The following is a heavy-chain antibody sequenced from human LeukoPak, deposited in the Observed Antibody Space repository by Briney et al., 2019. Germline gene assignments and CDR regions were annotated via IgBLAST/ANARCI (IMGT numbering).Heavy chain of an antibody. CDR1: GFSLSTSGMC. J-gene: IGHJ6*02. Sequence: SGPTLVNPTQTLTLTCTFSGFSLSTSGMCVSWIRQPPGKALEWLARIDWDDDKYYSTSLKTRLTISKDTSKNQVVLTMTNMDPVDTATYYCARGVFGWAPSDTVSGMDVWGQGTTVTVSS. D-gene: IGHD4-17*01. CDR3: ARGVFGWAPSDTVSGMDV. CDR2: IDWDDDK. V-gene: IGHV2-70*11.